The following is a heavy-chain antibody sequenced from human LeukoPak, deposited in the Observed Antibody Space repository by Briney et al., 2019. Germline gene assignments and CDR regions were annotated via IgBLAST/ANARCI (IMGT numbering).Heavy chain of an antibody. J-gene: IGHJ4*02. CDR2: IYYSGST. Sequence: PSETLSLTCSVSGGSISSYYWSWIRQPPGKGLEWIGYIYYSGSTSYNPSLKSRVTISVDTSKNLLSLKLSSVTAADTAVYFCARVSPIPYTSSWYNLFFDNWGQGTLVTVSS. V-gene: IGHV4-59*01. CDR3: ARVSPIPYTSSWYNLFFDN. D-gene: IGHD6-13*01. CDR1: GGSISSYY.